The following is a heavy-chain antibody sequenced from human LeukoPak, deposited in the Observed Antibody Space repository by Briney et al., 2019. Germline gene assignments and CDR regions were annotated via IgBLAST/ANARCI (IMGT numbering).Heavy chain of an antibody. CDR1: GDCVSINSAA. J-gene: IGHJ4*02. V-gene: IGHV6-1*01. Sequence: SQTLSLTCAISGDCVSINSAAWNWVRQSPWSCLEWLGMTYYRFKGYNAYAVSVRSGMTFKPDTSKNQFSRLLNSVTPEDTAADFCARVAHSGSNDYWGQGTQVTVSS. CDR3: ARVAHSGSNDY. CDR2: TYYRFKGYN. D-gene: IGHD5-12*01.